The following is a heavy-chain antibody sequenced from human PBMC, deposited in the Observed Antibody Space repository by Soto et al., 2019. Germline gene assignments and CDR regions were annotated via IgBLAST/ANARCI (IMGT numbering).Heavy chain of an antibody. J-gene: IGHJ4*02. CDR3: VKVRSSSWYVAPDY. V-gene: IGHV3-64D*06. D-gene: IGHD6-13*01. Sequence: PGGSLRLSCSASGFTFSTYAMHWVRQAPGKGLEYVSAISSNGGSAFYADSVKGRFTISRDNSKNTLYLQMSSLRAEDTAVYYCVKVRSSSWYVAPDYWGQGTLVTVSS. CDR2: ISSNGGSA. CDR1: GFTFSTYA.